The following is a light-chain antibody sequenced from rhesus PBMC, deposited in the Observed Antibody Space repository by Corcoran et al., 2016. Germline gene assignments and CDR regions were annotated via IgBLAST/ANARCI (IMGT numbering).Light chain of an antibody. J-gene: IGKJ4*01. V-gene: IGKV3S9*01. CDR3: QQFNEWPLT. CDR2: GAS. Sequence: EIVMTQSPATLSLSPGERATLSCRASQPITNFVAWYQQKPKKSPQLLIYGASIRASGIPDRFRGSGSGTDFSLTISSLEPEDFAVYYCQQFNEWPLTFGGGTKVEIK. CDR1: QPITNF.